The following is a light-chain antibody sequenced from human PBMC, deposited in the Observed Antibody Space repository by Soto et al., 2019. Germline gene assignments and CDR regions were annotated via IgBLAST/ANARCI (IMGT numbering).Light chain of an antibody. J-gene: IGKJ5*01. CDR1: QTISNF. CDR3: QQSYSSLIT. Sequence: DIQMTQSPSSLSASIGDRVTITCRASQTISNFLNWYQWKPGKAPKLLISAASSLQGGVPSRFSGSGSGTDFSLTITSLQPEDFATYFCQQSYSSLITFGQGTRLRL. V-gene: IGKV1-39*01. CDR2: AAS.